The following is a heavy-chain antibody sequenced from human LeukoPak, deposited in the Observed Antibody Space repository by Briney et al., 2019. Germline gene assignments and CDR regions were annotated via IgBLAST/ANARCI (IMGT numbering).Heavy chain of an antibody. CDR3: ARDSGEWRFDP. D-gene: IGHD3-10*01. Sequence: PGGSLTLSCVGSGFTFSRYWMSWVRQAPGKGLEWVANIKEDGSEKYYVDSVKGRFTISRDNAKNSLYLQMNSLRAEDTAVYYCARDSGEWRFDPWGQGTLVTVSS. CDR2: IKEDGSEK. J-gene: IGHJ5*02. V-gene: IGHV3-7*01. CDR1: GFTFSRYW.